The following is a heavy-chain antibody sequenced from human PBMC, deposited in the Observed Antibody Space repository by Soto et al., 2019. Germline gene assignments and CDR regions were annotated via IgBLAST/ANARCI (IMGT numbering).Heavy chain of an antibody. J-gene: IGHJ6*02. CDR2: IWYDGSNK. V-gene: IGHV3-33*01. Sequence: LRLPCAAPGFTFSSYGIHLVRQAPGKGLEWVAVIWYDGSNKYYADSVKGRFTISRDNSKNTLYLQMNSLRAEDTAVYYCARDQTYSSMAGYYGMDVWGQGTTVTVSS. D-gene: IGHD6-13*01. CDR1: GFTFSSYG. CDR3: ARDQTYSSMAGYYGMDV.